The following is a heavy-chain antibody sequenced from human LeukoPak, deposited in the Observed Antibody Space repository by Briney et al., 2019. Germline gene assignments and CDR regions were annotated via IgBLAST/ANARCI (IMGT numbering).Heavy chain of an antibody. CDR2: ISSSSSYI. Sequence: PGGSLRLSCAASGFTFSSYSMNWVRQAPGKGLEWVSSISSSSSYIYYADSVKGRFTISRDNAKNSLYLQMNSLRAEDTAVYYCARWGGYSGYDLGVDYWGQGTLVTVSS. CDR1: GFTFSSYS. V-gene: IGHV3-21*01. CDR3: ARWGGYSGYDLGVDY. D-gene: IGHD5-12*01. J-gene: IGHJ4*02.